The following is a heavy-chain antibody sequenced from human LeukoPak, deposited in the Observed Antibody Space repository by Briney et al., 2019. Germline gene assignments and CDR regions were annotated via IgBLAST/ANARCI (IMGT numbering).Heavy chain of an antibody. D-gene: IGHD1-7*01. Sequence: GGSLRLSCAASGFTFNWYWMSWVRQASGKGLEWVANIKEDGREENYVDSVKGRFTISRDNAKNSLYLQMNSLRAEDTAVYYCAKYNWNYAFDIWGQGTMVTVSS. CDR2: IKEDGREE. CDR1: GFTFNWYW. CDR3: AKYNWNYAFDI. V-gene: IGHV3-7*01. J-gene: IGHJ3*02.